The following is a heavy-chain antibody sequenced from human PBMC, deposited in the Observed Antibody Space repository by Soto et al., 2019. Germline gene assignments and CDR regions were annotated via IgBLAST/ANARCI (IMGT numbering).Heavy chain of an antibody. CDR3: ARVPGGYCSSTSCYRSSIWFDP. Sequence: PSETLSLTCAVSGGSISSSNWWSWVRQPPGEGLEWIGEIYHSGSTNYNPSLRSRVTISVDKSKNQFSPKLSSVTAADTAVYYCARVPGGYCSSTSCYRSSIWFDPWGQGXLVTVSS. CDR1: GGSISSSNW. J-gene: IGHJ5*02. CDR2: IYHSGST. D-gene: IGHD2-2*02. V-gene: IGHV4-4*02.